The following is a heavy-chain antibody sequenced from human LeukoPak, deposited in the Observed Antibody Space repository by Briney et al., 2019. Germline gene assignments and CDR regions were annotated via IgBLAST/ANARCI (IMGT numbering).Heavy chain of an antibody. CDR3: TRDYDDIVVVPAAGFDY. Sequence: GGSLRLSCAASGFTFSSYSMNWVRQAPGKGLEWVSSISSSSYIYYADSVKGRFTISRDNAKNSLYLQMNSLRAEDTAVYYCTRDYDDIVVVPAAGFDYWGQGTLVTVSS. J-gene: IGHJ4*02. CDR2: ISSSSYI. V-gene: IGHV3-21*01. CDR1: GFTFSSYS. D-gene: IGHD2-2*01.